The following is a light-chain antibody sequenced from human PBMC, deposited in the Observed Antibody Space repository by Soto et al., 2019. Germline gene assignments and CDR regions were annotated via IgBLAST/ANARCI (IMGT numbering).Light chain of an antibody. CDR3: QQRSNWLS. CDR2: DAS. V-gene: IGKV3-11*01. Sequence: EIVLTQSPATLSLSPGERATLSCRASQSVSSYLAWYQQKPGQAPRLLIYDASNRATVIPARFSGSGSGTDFSRIISSLEPEDFAVYDCQQRSNWLSFGGGNKVEIK. J-gene: IGKJ4*01. CDR1: QSVSSY.